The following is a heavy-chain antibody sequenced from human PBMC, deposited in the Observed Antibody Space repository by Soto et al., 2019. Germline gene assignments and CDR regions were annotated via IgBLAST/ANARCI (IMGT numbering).Heavy chain of an antibody. Sequence: PSETLSLTCTVSGDSVSSGSFYWSWIRQPPGKGLEWIGYIYYSGSTDYNPSLKSRVTISVDTSKNQFSLKVSSVTAADTAVYYCARAPKIKIVSFDYWGQGSLVTVSS. V-gene: IGHV4-61*01. CDR2: IYYSGST. CDR1: GDSVSSGSFY. CDR3: ARAPKIKIVSFDY. D-gene: IGHD3-16*01. J-gene: IGHJ4*02.